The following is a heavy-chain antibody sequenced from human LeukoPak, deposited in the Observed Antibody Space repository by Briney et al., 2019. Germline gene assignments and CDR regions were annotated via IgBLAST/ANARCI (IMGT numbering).Heavy chain of an antibody. D-gene: IGHD4-17*01. J-gene: IGHJ4*02. V-gene: IGHV3-7*01. CDR3: ARDSGSYGDSYFDY. CDR2: IKQDGSEK. Sequence: GGSLRLSCAASGFTFSSYWMNWVRQAPGKGLEWVANIKQDGSEKYYVDSVKGRFTISRDNSKNTLYLQMNSLRAEDTAVYYCARDSGSYGDSYFDYWGQGTLVTVSS. CDR1: GFTFSSYW.